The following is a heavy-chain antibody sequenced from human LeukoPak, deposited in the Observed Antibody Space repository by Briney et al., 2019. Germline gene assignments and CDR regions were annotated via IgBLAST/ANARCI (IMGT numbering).Heavy chain of an antibody. CDR2: INHSGST. CDR3: ARLGGDFDY. Sequence: SETLCLTCAVYGGSFSGYYWSWIRQPPGKGLEWIGEINHSGSTNYNPSLKSRVTISVDTSKNQFSLKLSSVTAADTAVHYCARLGGDFDYWGQGTLVTVSS. V-gene: IGHV4-34*01. J-gene: IGHJ4*02. CDR1: GGSFSGYY. D-gene: IGHD3-10*01.